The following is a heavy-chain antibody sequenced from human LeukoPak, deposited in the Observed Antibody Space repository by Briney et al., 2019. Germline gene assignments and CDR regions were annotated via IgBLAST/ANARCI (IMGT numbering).Heavy chain of an antibody. Sequence: GGSLRLSFAASGFTFSNYWMHGVRQAPGKGLVWVSRISSDGSSTSYADSVKGRLTNSRDNAKNTLYLQMNSLRAEDTAVYYCARTAYSDYSLGFWGQGTLVTVSS. CDR3: ARTAYSDYSLGF. J-gene: IGHJ4*02. V-gene: IGHV3-74*01. CDR2: ISSDGSST. CDR1: GFTFSNYW. D-gene: IGHD5-12*01.